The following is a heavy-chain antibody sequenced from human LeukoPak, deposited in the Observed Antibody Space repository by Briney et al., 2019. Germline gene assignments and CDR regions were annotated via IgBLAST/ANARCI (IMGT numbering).Heavy chain of an antibody. CDR3: AAGGYYDFWSGYFTFDI. Sequence: ASVKVSCKXSGFTFTSSAMQWVRQARGQRLEWIGWIVVGSGNTNYAQKFQERVTITRDMSTSTAYMELSSLRSEDTAVYYCAAGGYYDFWSGYFTFDIWGQGTMVTVSS. CDR2: IVVGSGNT. CDR1: GFTFTSSA. D-gene: IGHD3-3*01. V-gene: IGHV1-58*02. J-gene: IGHJ3*02.